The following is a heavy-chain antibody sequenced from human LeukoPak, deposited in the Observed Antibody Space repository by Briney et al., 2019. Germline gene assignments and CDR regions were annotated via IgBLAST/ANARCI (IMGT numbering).Heavy chain of an antibody. CDR3: ARDQEMGAMGAFDI. CDR2: ISSSSSYI. CDR1: GFTFSSYS. V-gene: IGHV3-21*01. Sequence: GGSLRLSRAASGFTFSSYSMNWVRQAPGKGLDWVSSISSSSSYIYYADSVKGRFTISRDNAKNSLYLQMNSLRAEDTAVYYCARDQEMGAMGAFDIWGQGTMVTVSS. D-gene: IGHD1-26*01. J-gene: IGHJ3*02.